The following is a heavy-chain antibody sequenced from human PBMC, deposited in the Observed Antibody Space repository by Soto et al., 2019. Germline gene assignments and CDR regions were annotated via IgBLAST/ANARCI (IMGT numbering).Heavy chain of an antibody. Sequence: ASVEVSCRASGYTFTSYAMHWVRQAPGQRLEWMGWINAGNGNTKYSQKFQGRVTITRDTSASTAYMELSSLRSEDTAVYYCARDRYYYGSGRAMDVWGQGTTVTVSS. CDR1: GYTFTSYA. J-gene: IGHJ6*02. V-gene: IGHV1-3*01. CDR2: INAGNGNT. CDR3: ARDRYYYGSGRAMDV. D-gene: IGHD3-10*01.